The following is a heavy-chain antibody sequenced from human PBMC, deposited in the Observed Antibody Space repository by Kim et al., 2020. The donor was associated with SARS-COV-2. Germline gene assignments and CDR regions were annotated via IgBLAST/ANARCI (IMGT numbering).Heavy chain of an antibody. CDR3: VRDMNPTVYDY. CDR1: GYTFKTYP. CDR2: VNAANDQT. V-gene: IGHV1-3*01. J-gene: IGHJ4*02. Sequence: ASLKVSCKASGYTFKTYPIHWLRQPPGQTLEWMGWVNAANDQTKYSQKFQGRITISRDTSANTAYMELRSLTTKDTAFYYCVRDMNPTVYDYWGQGTLVTVSS. D-gene: IGHD4-4*01.